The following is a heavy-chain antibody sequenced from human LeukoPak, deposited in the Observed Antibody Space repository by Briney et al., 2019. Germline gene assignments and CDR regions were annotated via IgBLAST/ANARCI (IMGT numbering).Heavy chain of an antibody. CDR1: GFTFSSYS. CDR3: AKVKYDYGDPVGWFDP. Sequence: PGGSLRLSCAASGFTFSSYSMNWVRQAPGKGLEWVSSISSSSSYIYYADSVKGRFTISRDNSKNTLYLKMNSLRPEDTAVYYCAKVKYDYGDPVGWFDPWGQGSLVTVSS. J-gene: IGHJ5*02. D-gene: IGHD4-17*01. CDR2: ISSSSSYI. V-gene: IGHV3-21*04.